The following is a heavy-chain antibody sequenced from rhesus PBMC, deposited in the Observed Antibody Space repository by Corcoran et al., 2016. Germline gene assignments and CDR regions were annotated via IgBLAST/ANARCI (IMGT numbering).Heavy chain of an antibody. CDR1: GGSISSDY. Sequence: QLQLQESGPGLVKPSETLSLTCGVSGGSISSDYWSWIRQGPGKGLEWICFIYGRASRPRYTPSLNGRITLSLDTSKNHLSLYLRSVTAADTAVYYCARISAVPGDNSMDVLGRGVLVTVSS. J-gene: IGHJ5-2*02. CDR3: ARISAVPGDNSMDV. CDR2: IYGRASRP. V-gene: IGHV4S11*01.